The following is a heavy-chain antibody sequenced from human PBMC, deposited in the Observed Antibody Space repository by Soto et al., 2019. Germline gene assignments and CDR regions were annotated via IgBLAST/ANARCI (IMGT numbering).Heavy chain of an antibody. CDR3: ARDPITMVRGVIPDY. CDR2: ISSSSSYI. Sequence: EVQLVESGGGLVKPGGSLRLSCAASGFTFSSYSMNWVRQAPGKGLEWVSSISSSSSYIYYADSVKGRFTISRDNAKNSLYLQMNSLRAEDTAVYYCARDPITMVRGVIPDYWGQGTLVTVSS. V-gene: IGHV3-21*01. J-gene: IGHJ4*02. CDR1: GFTFSSYS. D-gene: IGHD3-10*01.